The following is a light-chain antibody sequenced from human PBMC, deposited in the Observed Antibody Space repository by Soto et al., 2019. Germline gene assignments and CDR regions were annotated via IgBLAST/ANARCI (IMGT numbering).Light chain of an antibody. CDR3: SSYAGSNNLV. Sequence: QSALTQPPSASGSPGQSVAISCTGTSSDIGGYNYVSWYQQHPGKAPKLMIFEVSQRPSGVPDRFSGSKSGNTASLPVSGLHAEDEADYYCSSYAGSNNLVFGGGTKLTVL. CDR1: SSDIGGYNY. CDR2: EVS. V-gene: IGLV2-8*01. J-gene: IGLJ2*01.